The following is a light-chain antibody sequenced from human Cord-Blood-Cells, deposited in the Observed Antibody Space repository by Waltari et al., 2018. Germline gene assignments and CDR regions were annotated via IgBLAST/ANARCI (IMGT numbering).Light chain of an antibody. V-gene: IGKV1-39*01. CDR1: QSISSY. CDR2: AAS. CDR3: QQSYSTPPT. Sequence: DIQMTQSPSSLSVSVGDRVTITCRASQSISSYLNWYQQKPGKAPKLLIYAASSLQSGVPSRFSGSGSGIDFTLTISSLQPEDFATYYCQQSYSTPPTFGQGTKVEIK. J-gene: IGKJ1*01.